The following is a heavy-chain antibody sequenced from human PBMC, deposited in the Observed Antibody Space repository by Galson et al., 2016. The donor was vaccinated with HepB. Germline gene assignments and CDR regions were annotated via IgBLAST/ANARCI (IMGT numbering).Heavy chain of an antibody. CDR3: AHTELYDKNAFDI. Sequence: PALVKPTQTLTLTCTFSGFSLSTSGVGVGWIRQPPGKALEWLTVIYWDDDKRDSSSLKSRLTITKDTSKNQVVLKMTNMDPVDTATYYCAHTELYDKNAFDIWGQGTMVTVSS. D-gene: IGHD3-16*01. J-gene: IGHJ3*02. V-gene: IGHV2-5*02. CDR2: IYWDDDK. CDR1: GFSLSTSGVG.